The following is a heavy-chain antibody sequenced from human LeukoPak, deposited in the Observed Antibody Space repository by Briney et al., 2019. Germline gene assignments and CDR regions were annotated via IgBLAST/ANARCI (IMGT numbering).Heavy chain of an antibody. J-gene: IGHJ4*02. CDR2: IYYSGST. V-gene: IGHV4-59*01. CDR3: ATAALEDYGDYRVDY. Sequence: SETLSLTCTVSGGSISSYYWSWIRQPPGKGLEWIGYIYYSGSTNYNPSLKSRVTISVDTSKNQFSLKLNSVTAADTAVYYCATAALEDYGDYRVDYWGQGTLVTVSS. CDR1: GGSISSYY. D-gene: IGHD4-17*01.